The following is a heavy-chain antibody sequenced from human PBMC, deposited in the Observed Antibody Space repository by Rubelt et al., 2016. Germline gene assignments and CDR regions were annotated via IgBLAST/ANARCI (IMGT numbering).Heavy chain of an antibody. D-gene: IGHD2-2*01. CDR3: ARDRVVPAEGMDV. CDR2: IYYSGST. J-gene: IGHJ6*02. V-gene: IGHV4-39*07. Sequence: IGSIYYSGSTYYNPSLKSRVTISVDTSKNQFSLKLSSVTAADTAVYYCARDRVVPAEGMDVWGQGTTVTVSS.